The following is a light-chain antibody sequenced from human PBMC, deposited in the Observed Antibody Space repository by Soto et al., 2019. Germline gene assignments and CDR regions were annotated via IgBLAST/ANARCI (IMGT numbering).Light chain of an antibody. V-gene: IGKV3-11*01. CDR2: DAS. CDR1: QSVSSY. J-gene: IGKJ1*01. CDR3: QQRGNWPLT. Sequence: EIVLTQSPATLSLSPGERATLSCRASQSVSSYFAWYQQKPGQAPRLLIYDASNRATGIPARFSGSGSGTDFTLTISSLEPEDFAVYYCQQRGNWPLTFGQGTKVENK.